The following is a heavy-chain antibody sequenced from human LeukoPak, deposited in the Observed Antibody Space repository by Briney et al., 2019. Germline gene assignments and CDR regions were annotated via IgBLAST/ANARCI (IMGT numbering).Heavy chain of an antibody. CDR3: ARERVSGRVYYYMDV. Sequence: GGSLRLSCAASGFTLSSYWMHWVRHAPGKGLVWVSRINSDGSSTSYADSVKGRFTISRDNAKNTLYLQMNSLRAEDTAVYYCARERVSGRVYYYMDVWGKGTTVTVSS. D-gene: IGHD3-3*01. V-gene: IGHV3-74*01. CDR1: GFTLSSYW. J-gene: IGHJ6*03. CDR2: INSDGSST.